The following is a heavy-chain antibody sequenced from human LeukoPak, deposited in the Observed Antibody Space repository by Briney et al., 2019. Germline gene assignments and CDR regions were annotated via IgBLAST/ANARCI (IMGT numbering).Heavy chain of an antibody. Sequence: KTGGSLRLSCAASGFTFSSYSMNWVRQAPGKGLEWVSSISSSSSYIYYADSVKGRFTISRDNAKNSLYLQMNSLRAEDTAVYYCARGETYSSALFDYWGQGTLVTVSS. CDR1: GFTFSSYS. CDR2: ISSSSSYI. CDR3: ARGETYSSALFDY. V-gene: IGHV3-21*01. J-gene: IGHJ4*02. D-gene: IGHD6-25*01.